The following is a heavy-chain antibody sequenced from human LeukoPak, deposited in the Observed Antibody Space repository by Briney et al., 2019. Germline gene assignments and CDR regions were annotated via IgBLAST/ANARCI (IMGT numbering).Heavy chain of an antibody. V-gene: IGHV3-23*01. Sequence: PGGSLRLSCAASGFTFSSYAMSWVRQAPGKGLEWVSAISGSGGSTYYADSVKGRFTISRDNSKNTLYLQMNSLRAEDTAVYYCANMVRGVISYGMDVWGQGTTVTVSS. CDR1: GFTFSSYA. CDR2: ISGSGGST. J-gene: IGHJ6*02. CDR3: ANMVRGVISYGMDV. D-gene: IGHD3-10*01.